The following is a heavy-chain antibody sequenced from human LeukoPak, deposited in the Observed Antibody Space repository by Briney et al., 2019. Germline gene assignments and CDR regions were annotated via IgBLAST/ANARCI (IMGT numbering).Heavy chain of an antibody. CDR1: GITLSNYG. CDR3: AKSHSVEQRGYFDY. V-gene: IGHV3-23*01. D-gene: IGHD1/OR15-1a*01. Sequence: GGSLRLSCAVSGITLSNYGMIWVRQAPGKGLEWVAGISDSGGGTNYADSVKGRFTISRDNSKNTLYLQMNSLRAEDMAVYYCAKSHSVEQRGYFDYWGQGTLVTVSS. CDR2: ISDSGGGT. J-gene: IGHJ4*02.